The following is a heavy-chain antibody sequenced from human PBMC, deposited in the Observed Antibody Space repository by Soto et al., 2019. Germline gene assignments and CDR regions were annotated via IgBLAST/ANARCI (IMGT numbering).Heavy chain of an antibody. Sequence: QVQLVESGGGLVKPGGSLRLSCAASGFTFSDYYMSWIRQAPGKGLEWVSYISSSSSYTNYADSVKGRFTISRDNAKNALYLQMNSLSAEDTAVSYCASVRWFGERWNWFAPWGQGTLVTVSS. V-gene: IGHV3-11*05. J-gene: IGHJ5*02. CDR2: ISSSSSYT. D-gene: IGHD3-10*01. CDR1: GFTFSDYY. CDR3: ASVRWFGERWNWFAP.